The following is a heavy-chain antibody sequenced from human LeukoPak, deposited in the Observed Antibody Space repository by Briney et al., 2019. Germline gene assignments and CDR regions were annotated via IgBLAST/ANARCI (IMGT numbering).Heavy chain of an antibody. CDR2: IYHSGST. CDR3: ARDGRSSGHWWWFDP. J-gene: IGHJ5*02. CDR1: GGSISSSNW. Sequence: SETLSLTCAVSGGSISSSNWWSWVRQPPGKGLEWIGEIYHSGSTNYNPSLKSRVTISVDTSKNQFSLKLSSVTAADTAVYYCARDGRSSGHWWWFDPWGQGTLVTVSS. V-gene: IGHV4-4*02. D-gene: IGHD6-19*01.